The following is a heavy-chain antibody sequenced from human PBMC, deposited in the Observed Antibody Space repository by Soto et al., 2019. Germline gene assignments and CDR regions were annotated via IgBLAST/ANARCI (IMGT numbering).Heavy chain of an antibody. J-gene: IGHJ3*02. CDR3: AKDLGVAVSARRAFDI. CDR1: GASISNDNW. D-gene: IGHD6-19*01. CDR2: IYHSGST. Sequence: QVQLQESGPGLVKASGTLSLTCDVSGASISNDNWWSWVRQPPGKGLEWIGEIYHSGSTNYNPSLKSRATISVDKSKNQFSLKLSSVTAADTAVYYCAKDLGVAVSARRAFDIWGQGTMVTVSS. V-gene: IGHV4-4*02.